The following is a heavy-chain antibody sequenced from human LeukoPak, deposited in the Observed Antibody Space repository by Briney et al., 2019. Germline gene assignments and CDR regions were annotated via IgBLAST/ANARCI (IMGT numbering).Heavy chain of an antibody. V-gene: IGHV4-30-2*01. J-gene: IGHJ5*02. D-gene: IGHD6-6*01. CDR2: INHSGST. CDR3: ARGRGYSSSSAWFDP. CDR1: GGSISSGGYY. Sequence: SQTLSLTCTVSGGSISSGGYYWSWIRQPPGKGLEWIGEINHSGSTNYNPSLKSRVTISVDTSKNQFSLKLSSVTAADTAVYYCARGRGYSSSSAWFDPWGQGTLVTVSS.